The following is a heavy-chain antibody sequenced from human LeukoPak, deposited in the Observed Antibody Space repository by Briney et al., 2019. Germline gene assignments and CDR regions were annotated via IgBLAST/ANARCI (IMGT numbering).Heavy chain of an antibody. Sequence: ASVKVSCKASGYTFTSYHMHWVRQAPGQGVEWMGIINPSGGSTSYAQKFQGRVTVTRDTSTSTVYMELSSLRFEDTAVYYCARELSPSGNYDCWGQGTLVTVSS. J-gene: IGHJ4*02. D-gene: IGHD1-26*01. V-gene: IGHV1-46*01. CDR2: INPSGGST. CDR3: ARELSPSGNYDC. CDR1: GYTFTSYH.